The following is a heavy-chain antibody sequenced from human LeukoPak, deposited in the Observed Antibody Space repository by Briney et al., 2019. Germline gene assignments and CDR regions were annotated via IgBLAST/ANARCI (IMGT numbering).Heavy chain of an antibody. CDR2: ISAYNGNT. D-gene: IGHD1-26*01. J-gene: IGHJ3*02. CDR1: GYTFTSYG. V-gene: IGHV1-18*01. Sequence: ASVKVSCKASGYTFTSYGISWVRQAPGQGLEWMGWISAYNGNTNYAQKLQGRVTMTTDTSTSTAYMELRSLRSDDTAVYYCARVSGIVGAQSDAFDIWGQGTMVTVSS. CDR3: ARVSGIVGAQSDAFDI.